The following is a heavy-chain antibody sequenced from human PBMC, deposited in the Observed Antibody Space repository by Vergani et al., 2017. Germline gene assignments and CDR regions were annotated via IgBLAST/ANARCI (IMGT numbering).Heavy chain of an antibody. CDR1: GGSFSGYY. CDR3: ARRVITGTTCFDY. J-gene: IGHJ4*02. V-gene: IGHV4-34*01. CDR2: IYYSGST. D-gene: IGHD1-7*01. Sequence: QVQLQQWGAGLLKPSETLSLTCAVYGGSFSGYYWSWTRQPPGKGLEWIGYIYYSGSTYYNPSLKSRVTISVDTSKNQFSLKLSSVTAADTAVYYCARRVITGTTCFDYWGQGTLVTVSS.